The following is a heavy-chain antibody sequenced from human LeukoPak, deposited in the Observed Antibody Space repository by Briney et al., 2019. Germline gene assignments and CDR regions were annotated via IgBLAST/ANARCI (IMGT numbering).Heavy chain of an antibody. Sequence: SETLSLTCAVYGGSFSGYYWSWIRQPPGKGLEWIGYIYYSGSTNYNPSLKSRVTISVDTSKNQFSLKLSSVTAADTAVYYCARDRYGDYVFSIADYYYGMDVWGQGTTVTVSS. V-gene: IGHV4-59*01. CDR2: IYYSGST. CDR3: ARDRYGDYVFSIADYYYGMDV. D-gene: IGHD4-17*01. CDR1: GGSFSGYY. J-gene: IGHJ6*02.